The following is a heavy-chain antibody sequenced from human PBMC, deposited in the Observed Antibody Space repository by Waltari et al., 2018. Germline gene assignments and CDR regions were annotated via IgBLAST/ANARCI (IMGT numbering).Heavy chain of an antibody. Sequence: QVQLLQSGPGLVKPSETLSLTCTVSDGSISIFYWTLIRQPPGKGPESIGFISTTGGTKYNPPLQSLVSFSVDTSKNQFSLRLTSVTAADTALYYCARDTGGWYYDVWGRGSLVTVSA. V-gene: IGHV4-59*01. J-gene: IGHJ2*01. D-gene: IGHD3-10*01. CDR2: ISTTGGT. CDR3: ARDTGGWYYDV. CDR1: DGSISIFY.